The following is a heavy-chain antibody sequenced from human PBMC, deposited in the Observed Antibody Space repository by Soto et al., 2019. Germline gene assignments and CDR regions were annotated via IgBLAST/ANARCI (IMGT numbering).Heavy chain of an antibody. D-gene: IGHD3-3*01. Sequence: SETLSLTCTVSGGSISSYYRSWIRQPPGKGLEWIGYIYYSGSTNYNPSLKSRVTISVDTSKNQFSLKLSSVTAADTAVYYCARDYYDFWSGSYTWFDPWGQGTLVTVSS. CDR1: GGSISSYY. CDR3: ARDYYDFWSGSYTWFDP. CDR2: IYYSGST. V-gene: IGHV4-59*01. J-gene: IGHJ5*02.